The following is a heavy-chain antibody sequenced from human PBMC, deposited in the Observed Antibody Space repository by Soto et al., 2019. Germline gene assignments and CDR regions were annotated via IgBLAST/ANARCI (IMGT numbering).Heavy chain of an antibody. Sequence: LRLSCAASGFTFDDYAMHWVRQAPGKGLEWVSLISWDGGSTYYADSVKGRFTISRDNSKNSLYLQMNSLRAEDTALYYCAKDIEYGSGRSHYYYGMAVWGQGATVTVSS. D-gene: IGHD3-10*01. V-gene: IGHV3-43D*04. CDR3: AKDIEYGSGRSHYYYGMAV. J-gene: IGHJ6*02. CDR1: GFTFDDYA. CDR2: ISWDGGST.